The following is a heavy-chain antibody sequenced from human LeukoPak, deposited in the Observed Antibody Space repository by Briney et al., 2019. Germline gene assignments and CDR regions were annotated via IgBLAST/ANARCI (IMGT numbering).Heavy chain of an antibody. CDR3: ARAPVVVPAAPMWFDP. CDR2: ISAYNGNT. Sequence: ASVKVSCKASGYTFTSYGISWVRQAPGQGLEWMGWISAYNGNTNYAQNLQGRVTMTTDTSTNTAYMELRSLTSDDTAVYYCARAPVVVPAAPMWFDPWGQGTLVTVSS. V-gene: IGHV1-18*01. J-gene: IGHJ5*02. CDR1: GYTFTSYG. D-gene: IGHD2-2*01.